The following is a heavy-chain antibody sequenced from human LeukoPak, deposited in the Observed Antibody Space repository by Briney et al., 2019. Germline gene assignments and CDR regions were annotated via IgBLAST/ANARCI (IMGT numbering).Heavy chain of an antibody. J-gene: IGHJ4*02. V-gene: IGHV4-34*01. Sequence: SETLSLTCAVYGGSFSGYYWSWIRQPPGKGLEWIGEINHSGSTNYNPSLKSRVTISVDTSKNQFSLKLSSVTAADTAVYYCARGRGNYGDYGGSRDYWGQGTLVTVSS. CDR3: ARGRGNYGDYGGSRDY. CDR1: GGSFSGYY. CDR2: INHSGST. D-gene: IGHD4-17*01.